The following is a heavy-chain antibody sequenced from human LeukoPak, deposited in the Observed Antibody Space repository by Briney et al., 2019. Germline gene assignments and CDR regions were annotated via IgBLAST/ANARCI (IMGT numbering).Heavy chain of an antibody. V-gene: IGHV3-64*01. CDR2: ISRNGGSR. J-gene: IGHJ4*02. D-gene: IGHD3-3*01. CDR1: GFTFSSYA. Sequence: PGGSLRLSCAASGFTFSSYAMHWVRQAPGKGLEYVSAISRNGGSRYYANSVKGRFTISRDNSKNTLYLQMGSLRAEDMAVYYCARTGYYDFWSGYSWASYFDYWGQGTLVTVSS. CDR3: ARTGYYDFWSGYSWASYFDY.